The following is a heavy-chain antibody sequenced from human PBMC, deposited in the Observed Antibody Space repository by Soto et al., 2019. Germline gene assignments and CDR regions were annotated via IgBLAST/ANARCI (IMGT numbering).Heavy chain of an antibody. CDR3: ALGRLGEWFYYYGLDV. Sequence: EVQLVESGGGLVKPGGSLRLSCAASGFNFNNAWMNWVRQAPGKGLEWVGRIIRKADGWASHYAAPVNGRFTISRDDSKNTVDPPMKSLKTEDTSIYYFALGRLGEWFYYYGLDVWGQGTTVTVSS. CDR1: GFNFNNAW. CDR2: IIRKADGWAS. D-gene: IGHD3-10*01. V-gene: IGHV3-15*01. J-gene: IGHJ6*02.